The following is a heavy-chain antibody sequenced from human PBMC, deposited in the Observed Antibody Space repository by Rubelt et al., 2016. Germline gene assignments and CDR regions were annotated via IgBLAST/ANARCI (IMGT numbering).Heavy chain of an antibody. D-gene: IGHD6-19*01. CDR3: AKQVVPGTAHQFAMDV. J-gene: IGHJ6*02. V-gene: IGHV3-30*02. CDR2: VSFDGTRT. Sequence: QAPGKGLEWVAVVSFDGTRTYYADSVRGRFTMSRDNSRSTLYLQMNSLRAEDTAGYYRAKQVVPGTAHQFAMDVWGQGTKVTVSS.